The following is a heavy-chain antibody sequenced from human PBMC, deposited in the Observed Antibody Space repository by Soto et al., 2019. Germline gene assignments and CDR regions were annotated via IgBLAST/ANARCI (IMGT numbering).Heavy chain of an antibody. Sequence: GGSLRLSCAASGFTFSSYSMNRVRQAPGKGLEWVSSISSSSSYIYYADSVKGRFTISRDNAKNSLYLQMNSLRAEDTAVYYCARGAMVRPFDYWGQGTLVTVSS. CDR3: ARGAMVRPFDY. CDR2: ISSSSSYI. CDR1: GFTFSSYS. J-gene: IGHJ4*02. V-gene: IGHV3-21*01. D-gene: IGHD5-18*01.